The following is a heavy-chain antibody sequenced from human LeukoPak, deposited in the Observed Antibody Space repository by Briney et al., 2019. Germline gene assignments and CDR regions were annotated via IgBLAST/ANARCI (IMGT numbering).Heavy chain of an antibody. Sequence: GGSLRLSCAASGFTFSDYYMSWIRQAPGKGLEWVSYISSSGSTIHYADSVKGRFTISRDNAKNSLYLQMNSLRAEDTAVYYCARDLYSGSYYDYWGQGTLVTVSS. CDR1: GFTFSDYY. CDR2: ISSSGSTI. CDR3: ARDLYSGSYYDY. J-gene: IGHJ4*02. V-gene: IGHV3-11*01. D-gene: IGHD1-26*01.